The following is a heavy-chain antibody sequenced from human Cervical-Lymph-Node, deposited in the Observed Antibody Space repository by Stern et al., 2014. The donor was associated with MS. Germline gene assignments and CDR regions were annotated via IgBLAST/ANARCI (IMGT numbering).Heavy chain of an antibody. Sequence: QVQLGQSGAEVKKPGASVKVSCEASGYTFTSYGISWVRQVPGQGLEWIGCISACNGSTNYAQKLKGRVTMTTDTSKSTAYMELSSLRSDDTAVYYCARGLLGSEHDFDIWGQGTMVTVSS. CDR3: ARGLLGSEHDFDI. J-gene: IGHJ3*02. CDR1: GYTFTSYG. CDR2: ISACNGST. D-gene: IGHD2-15*01. V-gene: IGHV1-18*01.